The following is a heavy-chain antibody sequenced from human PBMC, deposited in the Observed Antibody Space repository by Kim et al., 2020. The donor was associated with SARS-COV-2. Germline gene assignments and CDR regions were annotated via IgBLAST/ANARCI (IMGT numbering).Heavy chain of an antibody. CDR3: AKGGYRSGSLDY. CDR2: VSGSGGST. J-gene: IGHJ4*02. D-gene: IGHD3-10*01. Sequence: GGSLRLSCAVSGFTFSSYAMSWVRQAPGKGLEWVSAVSGSGGSTYYADSVKGRFTISRDNSKNTLYLQMSSLRADDTAVYYCAKGGYRSGSLDYWGQGTLVTVSS. V-gene: IGHV3-23*01. CDR1: GFTFSSYA.